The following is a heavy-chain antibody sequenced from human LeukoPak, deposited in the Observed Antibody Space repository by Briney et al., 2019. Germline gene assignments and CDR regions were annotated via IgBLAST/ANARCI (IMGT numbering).Heavy chain of an antibody. Sequence: ASVKVSCKASGYTFTGHYMHWVRQAPGQGLEWMGWINPNSGGTNYAKKFQGRVTMTRDTSISTAYMELSRMRSDDTAVYYCARDSAGDLDSWGQGTLVTVSS. D-gene: IGHD7-27*01. CDR1: GYTFTGHY. CDR2: INPNSGGT. J-gene: IGHJ4*02. CDR3: ARDSAGDLDS. V-gene: IGHV1-2*02.